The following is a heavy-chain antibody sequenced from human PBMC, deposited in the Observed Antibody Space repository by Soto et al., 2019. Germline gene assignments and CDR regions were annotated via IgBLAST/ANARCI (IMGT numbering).Heavy chain of an antibody. CDR1: GGSISSSSYY. Sequence: SETLSLTCTVSGGSISSSSYYWGWIRQPPGKGLEWIGSIYYSGSTYYNPALKSRVTISVDTSKNQFSLKLSSVTAADTAVYYCARHYYGDYFRWFDPWGQGTLVTVSS. D-gene: IGHD4-17*01. CDR3: ARHYYGDYFRWFDP. V-gene: IGHV4-39*01. CDR2: IYYSGST. J-gene: IGHJ5*02.